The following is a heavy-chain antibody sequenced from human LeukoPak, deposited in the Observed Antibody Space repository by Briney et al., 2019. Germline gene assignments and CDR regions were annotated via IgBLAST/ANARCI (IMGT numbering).Heavy chain of an antibody. CDR1: GGSFSGYY. CDR3: ARGAAADP. D-gene: IGHD6-13*01. V-gene: IGHV4-34*01. J-gene: IGHJ5*02. Sequence: PAETPSLTCAVYGGSFSGYYWSWIRQPPGKGLEWIGEINHSGSTNYNPSSKSRVTISVDTSKNQFSLKLSSVTAADTAVYYCARGAAADPWGQGTLVTVSS. CDR2: INHSGST.